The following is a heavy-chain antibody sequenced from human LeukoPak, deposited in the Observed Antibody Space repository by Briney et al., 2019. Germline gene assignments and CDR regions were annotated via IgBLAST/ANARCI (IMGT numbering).Heavy chain of an antibody. D-gene: IGHD6-13*01. CDR2: INHSGST. J-gene: IGHJ3*02. Sequence: SETLSLTCTVSGGSISSYYWSWTRRPPGKGLEWIGEINHSGSTNYNPSLKSRVTISVDTSKNQFSLKLSSVTAADTAVYYCARLSEQQLGFDAFDIWGQGTMVTVSS. CDR1: GGSISSYY. CDR3: ARLSEQQLGFDAFDI. V-gene: IGHV4-34*01.